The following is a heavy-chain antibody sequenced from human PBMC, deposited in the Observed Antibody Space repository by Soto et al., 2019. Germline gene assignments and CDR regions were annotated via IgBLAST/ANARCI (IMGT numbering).Heavy chain of an antibody. Sequence: PSETLSFTCTVSGGSISSSSYYWGWIRQPPGKGLEWIGCIYHSGSTYYNPSLKSRVTISVDTSKNQFSLKLNSVTAADTAVYYCARVIAATDTISVWFDPWGQGTLVTVSS. V-gene: IGHV4-39*07. D-gene: IGHD6-13*01. J-gene: IGHJ5*02. CDR1: GGSISSSSYY. CDR2: IYHSGST. CDR3: ARVIAATDTISVWFDP.